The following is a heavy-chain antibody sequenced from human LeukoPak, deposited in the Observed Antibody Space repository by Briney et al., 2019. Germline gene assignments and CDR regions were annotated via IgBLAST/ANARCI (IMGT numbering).Heavy chain of an antibody. Sequence: ASVKVSCKASGYTFTDYYIHWVRQAPGQGLEWMGIINPSGGSTSYAQKFQGRVTMTRDTSTSTVYMELSSLRSEDTAVYYCASKNYSNYYYGMDVWGQGTTVTVSS. CDR3: ASKNYSNYYYGMDV. V-gene: IGHV1-46*01. J-gene: IGHJ6*02. D-gene: IGHD4-11*01. CDR2: INPSGGST. CDR1: GYTFTDYY.